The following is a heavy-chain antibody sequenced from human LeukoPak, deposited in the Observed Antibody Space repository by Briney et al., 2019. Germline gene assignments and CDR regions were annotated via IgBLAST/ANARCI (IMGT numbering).Heavy chain of an antibody. Sequence: SETLSLTCTVSGGSISGTSYYWGWIRQHPGKGLEWIGYIYYSGSTYYNPSLKSRVTISVDTSKNQFSLKLSSVTAADTAVYYCASLYYYGSGSPPREYYFDYWGQGTLVTVSS. V-gene: IGHV4-31*03. CDR1: GGSISGTSYY. D-gene: IGHD3-10*01. CDR2: IYYSGST. CDR3: ASLYYYGSGSPPREYYFDY. J-gene: IGHJ4*02.